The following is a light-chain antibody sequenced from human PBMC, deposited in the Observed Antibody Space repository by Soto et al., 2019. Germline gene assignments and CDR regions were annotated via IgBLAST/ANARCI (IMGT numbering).Light chain of an antibody. Sequence: EIVLTQSPATLSLSPGERATLSCRASQSVSSFLGWYQQKPGQAPRLLIYDASNRATGIPPRFSGSGSGTDFTLTISSLEPEDFAVYYCQQRSSWTSGQGTKVDIK. CDR3: QQRSSWT. CDR2: DAS. CDR1: QSVSSF. J-gene: IGKJ1*01. V-gene: IGKV3-11*01.